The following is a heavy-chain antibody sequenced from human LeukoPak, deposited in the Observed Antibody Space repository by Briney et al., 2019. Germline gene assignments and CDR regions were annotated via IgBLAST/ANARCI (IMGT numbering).Heavy chain of an antibody. Sequence: GASVEVSCKASGYTFTSYGISWVRQAPGQGLEWMGWISAYNGNSNYAQKLQGRVTMTTDTSTSTAYMELRSLRSDDTAVYYCARDRGTYYYDSSGYHFDYWGQGTLVTVSS. CDR1: GYTFTSYG. CDR2: ISAYNGNS. CDR3: ARDRGTYYYDSSGYHFDY. D-gene: IGHD3-22*01. V-gene: IGHV1-18*01. J-gene: IGHJ4*02.